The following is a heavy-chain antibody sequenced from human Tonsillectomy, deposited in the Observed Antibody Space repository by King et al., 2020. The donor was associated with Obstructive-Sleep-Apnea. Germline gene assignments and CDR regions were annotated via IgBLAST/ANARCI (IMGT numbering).Heavy chain of an antibody. CDR1: GVNLDDYA. CDR3: AKDMGFDTGGGFDY. CDR2: VSGNIGNI. D-gene: IGHD1-26*01. J-gene: IGHJ4*02. V-gene: IGHV3-9*01. Sequence: VQLVESGGGLVQPGRSLRLSCAASGVNLDDYAMHWVRQVPGKGLEWGPGVSGNIGNIGYADSVKGRSTITRDNAKNSLYLQMNSLRAEDTALYYCAKDMGFDTGGGFDYWGQGALVTVFS.